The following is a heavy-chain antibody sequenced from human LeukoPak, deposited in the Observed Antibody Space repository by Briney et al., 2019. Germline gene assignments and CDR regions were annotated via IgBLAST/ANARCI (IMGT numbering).Heavy chain of an antibody. Sequence: SETLSLTCTVSGGSISSSSYYWGWIRQPPGKGLEWVGSIYYTGNTYYNPSLKSRVTMSVDTSRNEFSVTLWSVTAADTAVYYCTSQRGSSGFDPLHYWGQGTLVTVSS. CDR3: TSQRGSSGFDPLHY. D-gene: IGHD5-12*01. J-gene: IGHJ4*02. V-gene: IGHV4-39*01. CDR2: IYYTGNT. CDR1: GGSISSSSYY.